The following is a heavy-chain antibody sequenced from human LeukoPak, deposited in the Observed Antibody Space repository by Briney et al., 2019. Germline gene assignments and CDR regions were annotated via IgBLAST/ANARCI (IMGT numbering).Heavy chain of an antibody. J-gene: IGHJ5*02. CDR1: GYSFTGYY. CDR2: INPNSGVT. V-gene: IGHV1-2*02. Sequence: ASVKVSCKASGYSFTGYYMHWVRQAPGLGLEWMGWINPNSGVTNYAQKFQGRVTMTRDTSISTVYMELTRLRSDDTAVYYCARGDYYDSSGYLDSRNNWFDPWGQGTLVTVSS. CDR3: ARGDYYDSSGYLDSRNNWFDP. D-gene: IGHD3-22*01.